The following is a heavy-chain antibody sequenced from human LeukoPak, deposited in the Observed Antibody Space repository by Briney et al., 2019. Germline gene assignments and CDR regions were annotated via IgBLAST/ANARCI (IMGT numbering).Heavy chain of an antibody. CDR2: ISWSSGSI. CDR3: VKDYGPVYGKYTWFDP. J-gene: IGHJ5*02. D-gene: IGHD2/OR15-2a*01. CDR1: GFTFDDSA. Sequence: GGSLRLSCAASGFTFDDSAMHWVRQAPGKGLEWVSGISWSSGSIGYADSVKGRFTISRDNAKNSLYLQMNSLRAEDTALYYCVKDYGPVYGKYTWFDPWGQGTLVTVSS. V-gene: IGHV3-9*01.